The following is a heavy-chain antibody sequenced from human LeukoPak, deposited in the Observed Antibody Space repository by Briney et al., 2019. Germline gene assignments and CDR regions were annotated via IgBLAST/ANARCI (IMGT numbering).Heavy chain of an antibody. J-gene: IGHJ4*02. V-gene: IGHV3-30*04. CDR3: ARSGYSSTWYLQNFELDY. CDR2: ISYDGSNK. CDR1: GFTFSSYA. Sequence: GGSLRLSCAASGFTFSSYAMHWVRQAPGKGLEWVAVISYDGSNKYYADSVKGRFTISRDNSKNTLYLQMNSLRAEDTAVYFCARSGYSSTWYLQNFELDYWGQGTLVTVSS. D-gene: IGHD2-2*01.